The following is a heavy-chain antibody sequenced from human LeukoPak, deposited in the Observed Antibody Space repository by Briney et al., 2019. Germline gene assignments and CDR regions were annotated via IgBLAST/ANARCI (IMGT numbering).Heavy chain of an antibody. D-gene: IGHD3-3*01. CDR1: GYTFTSYA. V-gene: IGHV1-3*01. Sequence: ASVKVSCKASGYTFTSYAIHWVRQAPGQRLEWMGWISAGNGNTKYSQNFQGRVTFISNTSATTAFMELSSLRSEDAAVYYCARGTPFPRITIFGVVIKSQFSWFDPWGQGTLVTVSS. CDR2: ISAGNGNT. J-gene: IGHJ5*02. CDR3: ARGTPFPRITIFGVVIKSQFSWFDP.